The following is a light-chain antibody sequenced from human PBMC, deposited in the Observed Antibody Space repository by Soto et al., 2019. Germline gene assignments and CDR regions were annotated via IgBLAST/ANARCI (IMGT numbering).Light chain of an antibody. Sequence: ETVLTQSPGTLSLSPGERATLSCRASQSVSSNYLVWYQQKPGQAPRLLISGVSTRATGIPARLSGSGSGTDFSLTISRLAPADVAVYYCQQYAPSPAITFGKGTRVEIK. CDR1: QSVSSNY. V-gene: IGKV3-20*01. CDR2: GVS. J-gene: IGKJ5*01. CDR3: QQYAPSPAIT.